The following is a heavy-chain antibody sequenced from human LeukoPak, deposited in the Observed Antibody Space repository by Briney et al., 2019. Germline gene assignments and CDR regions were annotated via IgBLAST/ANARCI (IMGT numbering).Heavy chain of an antibody. CDR2: IYSGGST. CDR3: AREVVIFPDYYYYGMDV. J-gene: IGHJ6*02. CDR1: GFTVSSNY. D-gene: IGHD3-9*01. V-gene: IGHV3-53*01. Sequence: GGSLRLSCAASGFTVSSNYMSWVRQAPGKGLEWVSVIYSGGSTYYADSVKGRFTISRDNSKNTLYLQMNSLRAEDTAVYYCAREVVIFPDYYYYGMDVWGQGTTVTVSS.